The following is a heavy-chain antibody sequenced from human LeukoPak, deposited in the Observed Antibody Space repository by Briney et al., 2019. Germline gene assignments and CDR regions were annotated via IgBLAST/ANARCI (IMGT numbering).Heavy chain of an antibody. V-gene: IGHV1-46*01. CDR1: GYTFISHY. J-gene: IGHJ3*02. D-gene: IGHD2-21*02. Sequence: ASVKVSCKASGYTFISHYMHWVRQAPGQGLEWMGIINTSGGSTRYAQKFQGRVTMTRDTSTSTVYMELNSLRFDDTAVYYCARGASCGGDCYSVGGAFDIWGQGTMVTVSS. CDR3: ARGASCGGDCYSVGGAFDI. CDR2: INTSGGST.